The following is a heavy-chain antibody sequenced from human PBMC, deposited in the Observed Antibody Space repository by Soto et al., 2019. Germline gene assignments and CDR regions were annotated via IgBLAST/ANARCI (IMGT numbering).Heavy chain of an antibody. J-gene: IGHJ4*02. CDR2: IYYSGST. Sequence: SETLSLTCTVSGGSISSYYWSWIRQPPGKGLEWIGYIYYSGSTNYNPSLKSRVTISVDTSKNQFSLKLSSVTAADTAVYYCAREKTTYYDFWSEGLSWGQGTLVTV. CDR3: AREKTTYYDFWSEGLS. D-gene: IGHD3-3*01. V-gene: IGHV4-59*12. CDR1: GGSISSYY.